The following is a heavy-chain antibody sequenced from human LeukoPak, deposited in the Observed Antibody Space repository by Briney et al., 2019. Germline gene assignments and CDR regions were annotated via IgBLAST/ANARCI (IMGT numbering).Heavy chain of an antibody. V-gene: IGHV3-23*01. D-gene: IGHD5-18*01. J-gene: IGHJ4*02. CDR3: AKDHEWIQIWFDY. CDR2: ISNSGGNT. CDR1: GFPFSSYA. Sequence: GESLKISCAASGFPFSSYATSWVRQAPGKGLEWVSSISNSGGNTYYADSAKGRFTISRDNSKNTLYLLMNSLRAEDTAIYYCAKDHEWIQIWFDYWGQGTLVTVSS.